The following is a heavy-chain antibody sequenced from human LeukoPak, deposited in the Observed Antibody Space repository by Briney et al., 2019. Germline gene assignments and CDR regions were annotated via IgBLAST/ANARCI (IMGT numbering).Heavy chain of an antibody. CDR3: ARVPCGGDRYTSGYMDV. CDR1: GFTASSYE. Sequence: GGSLRLSCAASGFTASSYEMNWVRQAPGKGREWVSFISASGDTIYYTDSMKGRFTISRDKANNSLYLQTNSLRAEDTAVYYCARVPCGGDRYTSGYMDVWGKGATVTVSS. CDR2: ISASGDTI. D-gene: IGHD2-21*02. V-gene: IGHV3-48*03. J-gene: IGHJ6*03.